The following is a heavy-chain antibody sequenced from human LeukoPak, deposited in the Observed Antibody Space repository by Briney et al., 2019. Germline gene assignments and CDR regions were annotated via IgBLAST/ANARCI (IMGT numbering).Heavy chain of an antibody. CDR2: IAWNNGNT. Sequence: GRSLRLSCAASGFTFDDYAMQSVRQAPGKGLEWVSGIAWNNGNTGYAHCVKGRFTISRDNAENSLYLQMNSLRAEDTDLYYCAKDMNAYGSGSSYNPWGPFDSWGQGTLVTVSS. D-gene: IGHD3-10*01. V-gene: IGHV3-9*01. CDR3: AKDMNAYGSGSSYNPWGPFDS. J-gene: IGHJ4*02. CDR1: GFTFDDYA.